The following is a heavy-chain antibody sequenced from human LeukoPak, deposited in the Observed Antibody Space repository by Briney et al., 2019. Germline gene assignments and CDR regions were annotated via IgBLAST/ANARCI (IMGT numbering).Heavy chain of an antibody. Sequence: SETLSLTCTASGGSISSYYWSWIRQPPGKGLEWIGYIYYSGSTNYNPSLKSRVTISVDTSKNQFSLKLSSVTAADTAVYYCARSYYDFWSGLSYFDYWGQGTLVTVSS. J-gene: IGHJ4*02. CDR1: GGSISSYY. CDR2: IYYSGST. D-gene: IGHD3-3*01. V-gene: IGHV4-59*01. CDR3: ARSYYDFWSGLSYFDY.